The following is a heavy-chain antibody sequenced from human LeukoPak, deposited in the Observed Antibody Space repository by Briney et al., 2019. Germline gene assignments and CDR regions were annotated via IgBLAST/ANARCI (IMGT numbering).Heavy chain of an antibody. V-gene: IGHV3-15*01. CDR2: IKSKIDGGTA. D-gene: IGHD3-10*01. CDR1: GFTFYNAW. Sequence: GGSLRLSCAASGFTFYNAWMSWVRQAPGKGLEWVARIKSKIDGGTADYAAPVKGRFTRSRDDSKNMLYLQMNSLKTEDTAVYYCNTVYYYGSGSYSGYWGQGTLVTVSS. CDR3: NTVYYYGSGSYSGY. J-gene: IGHJ4*02.